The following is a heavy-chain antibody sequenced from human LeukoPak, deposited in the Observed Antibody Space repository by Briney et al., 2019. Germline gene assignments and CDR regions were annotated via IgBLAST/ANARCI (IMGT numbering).Heavy chain of an antibody. J-gene: IGHJ4*02. CDR2: MNPNSGNT. D-gene: IGHD5-12*01. Sequence: WASVKVSCKASGYTFTSYDINWVRQATGQWLEWMGWMNPNSGNTGYAQKFQGRVTMTRNTSISTAYMELSSLRSEDTAVYYCARGASLKDYSGYDSGDYWGQGTLVTVSS. CDR1: GYTFTSYD. CDR3: ARGASLKDYSGYDSGDY. V-gene: IGHV1-8*01.